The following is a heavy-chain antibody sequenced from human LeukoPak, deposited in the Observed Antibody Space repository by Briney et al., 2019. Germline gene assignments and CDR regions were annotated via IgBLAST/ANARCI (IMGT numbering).Heavy chain of an antibody. Sequence: PSETLSLTCAVYGVSFSGYYWTWLRQPPGRGLEWVGEINHSGSNNYNPSLKSRVTISVDTSKRQFSRKLNSVTAGDTAMYYWARVREPYGGRGTLVTVSS. J-gene: IGHJ4*02. V-gene: IGHV4-34*01. CDR1: GVSFSGYY. CDR2: INHSGSN. CDR3: ARVREPY.